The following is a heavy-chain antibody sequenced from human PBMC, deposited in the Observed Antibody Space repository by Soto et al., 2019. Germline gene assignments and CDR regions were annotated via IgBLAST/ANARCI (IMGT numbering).Heavy chain of an antibody. CDR1: GFTFSSYS. V-gene: IGHV3-21*01. CDR2: ISSSSSYI. J-gene: IGHJ4*02. D-gene: IGHD2-2*01. Sequence: PGGSLRLSCAASGFTFSSYSMNWVRQAPGKGLEWVSSISSSSSYIYYADSVKGRFTISRDNAKNSLYLQMNSLRAEDTAVYYCARDPCSTSCPFDYWGQGTLVTVSS. CDR3: ARDPCSTSCPFDY.